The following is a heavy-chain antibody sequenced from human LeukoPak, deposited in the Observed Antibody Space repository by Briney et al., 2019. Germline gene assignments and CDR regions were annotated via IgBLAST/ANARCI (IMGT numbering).Heavy chain of an antibody. V-gene: IGHV3-23*01. CDR2: ISGSGGST. J-gene: IGHJ4*02. CDR3: AEEIETYYYGSGSYW. Sequence: QAGGSLRLSCAASGFTFSSYAMSWVRQAPGKGLEWVSAISGSGGSTYYADSVKGRFTISRDNSKNTLYLQMNSLRAEDTAVYYCAEEIETYYYGSGSYWWDQGTLVTVSS. D-gene: IGHD3-10*01. CDR1: GFTFSSYA.